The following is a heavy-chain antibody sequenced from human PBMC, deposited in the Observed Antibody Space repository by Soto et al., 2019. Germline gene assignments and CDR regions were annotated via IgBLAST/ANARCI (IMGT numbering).Heavy chain of an antibody. CDR3: WVRVEYYYGMDV. CDR1: GGTFSSYA. Sequence: QVQLVQSGAEVKKPGSSVKVSCKASGGTFSSYAISWVRQAPGQGLEWMGGIIPIFGTANYAQKFQGRDTITADESTSTAYMELSSLRSEDTAVYYCWVRVEYYYGMDVWGQGTTVTVSS. J-gene: IGHJ6*02. V-gene: IGHV1-69*01. CDR2: IIPIFGTA.